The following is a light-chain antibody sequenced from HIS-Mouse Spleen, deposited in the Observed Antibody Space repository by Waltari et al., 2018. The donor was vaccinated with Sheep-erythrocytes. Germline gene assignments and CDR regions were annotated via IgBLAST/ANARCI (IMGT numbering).Light chain of an antibody. Sequence: QSALTQPPSASGSPGPSVTISCTGTSSAFGGSPYVPWYQQHPGKAPKLMIYEVSKRPSGVPDRFSGSKSGNTASLTVSGLQAEDEADYYCSSYAGSNNWVFGGGTKLTVL. CDR1: SSAFGGSPY. CDR2: EVS. V-gene: IGLV2-8*01. J-gene: IGLJ3*02. CDR3: SSYAGSNNWV.